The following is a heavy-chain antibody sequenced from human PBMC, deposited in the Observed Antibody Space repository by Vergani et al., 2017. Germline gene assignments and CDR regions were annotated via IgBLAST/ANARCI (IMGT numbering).Heavy chain of an antibody. D-gene: IGHD3-22*01. V-gene: IGHV3-11*06. CDR2: ISSSSSYT. CDR1: GFTFSDYY. Sequence: QVQLVESGGGLVKPGGSLRLSCAASGFTFSDYYMSWIRQAPGKGLEWVSYISSSSSYTNYADSVKGRFTISRDNAKNSLYLQMNSLRAEDTAVYYCARDRYYEIYGMDVWGQGTTVTVSS. J-gene: IGHJ6*02. CDR3: ARDRYYEIYGMDV.